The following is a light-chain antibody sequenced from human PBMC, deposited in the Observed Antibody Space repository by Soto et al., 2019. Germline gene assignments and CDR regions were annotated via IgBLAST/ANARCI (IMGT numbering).Light chain of an antibody. Sequence: SPATLTSSPVAGESLSCRASQYINTRLAWYQQNPGQAPRLLIYGASSRATGIPDRFSVSGSGTDSTHTSGRRDPEDLAVYSWQQYGSSPRTFGEGTKVDIK. CDR1: QYINTR. CDR3: QQYGSSPRT. CDR2: GAS. V-gene: IGKV3-20*01. J-gene: IGKJ4*02.